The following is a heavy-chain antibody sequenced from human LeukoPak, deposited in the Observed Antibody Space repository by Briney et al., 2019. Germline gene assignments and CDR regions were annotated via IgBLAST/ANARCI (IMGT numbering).Heavy chain of an antibody. CDR2: INHSGRT. J-gene: IGHJ4*02. D-gene: IGHD3-16*01. V-gene: IGHV4-34*01. CDR1: GGSFSDYY. CDR3: ARTPPPGATAYGVVDY. Sequence: SETLSLTCAVYGGSFSDYYWSWIRQSPGKGLEWIGEINHSGRTNHNPSLKSRVTISVDTSKNQFSLKLSSVTAADTAVYYCARTPPPGATAYGVVDYWGQGTLVTVSS.